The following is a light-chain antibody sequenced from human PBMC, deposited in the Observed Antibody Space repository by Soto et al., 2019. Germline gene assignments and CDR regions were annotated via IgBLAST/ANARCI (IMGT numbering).Light chain of an antibody. CDR3: CSYAGSSTLVV. V-gene: IGLV2-23*01. CDR1: SSDGRSYNL. Sequence: QSVLTQPASVSGSPGQSITISCTGTSSDGRSYNLVSWYQQHPGKAPKLMIYEGSKRPSGVSNRFSGSKSGNTASLTISGLQAEDEADYYCCSYAGSSTLVVFGGGTKLTVL. CDR2: EGS. J-gene: IGLJ2*01.